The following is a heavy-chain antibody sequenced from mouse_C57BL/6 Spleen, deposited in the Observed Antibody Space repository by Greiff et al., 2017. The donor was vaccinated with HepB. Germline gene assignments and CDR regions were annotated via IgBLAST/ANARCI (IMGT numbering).Heavy chain of an antibody. CDR2: ISDGGSYT. Sequence: EVHLVESGGGLVKPGGSLKLSCAASGFTFSSYAMSWVRQTPEKRLEWVATISDGGSYTYYPDNVKGRFTISRDNAKNNLYLQMSHLKSEDTAMYYCAREGTTVEAMDYWGQGTSVTVSS. CDR3: AREGTTVEAMDY. CDR1: GFTFSSYA. V-gene: IGHV5-4*01. D-gene: IGHD1-1*01. J-gene: IGHJ4*01.